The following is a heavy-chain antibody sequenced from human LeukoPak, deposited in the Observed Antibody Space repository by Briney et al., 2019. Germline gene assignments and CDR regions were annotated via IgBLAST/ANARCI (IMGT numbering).Heavy chain of an antibody. D-gene: IGHD5-24*01. Sequence: PSETLSLTCTVSGGSVSTYYWTWIRQPPGKGLEWIGYIYYTGSTNYNPSLKSRVSISLDTSKNQFSLRLASVTAADTAVYYCARRVATKPKYCFDYWGQGILVTVSS. CDR3: ARRVATKPKYCFDY. CDR2: IYYTGST. CDR1: GGSVSTYY. V-gene: IGHV4-59*08. J-gene: IGHJ4*02.